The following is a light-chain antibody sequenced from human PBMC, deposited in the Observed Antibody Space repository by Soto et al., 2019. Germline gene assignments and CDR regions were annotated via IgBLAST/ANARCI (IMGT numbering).Light chain of an antibody. CDR1: QSVLYSSNNKNY. J-gene: IGKJ4*01. CDR3: QQYYRTPLT. V-gene: IGKV4-1*01. CDR2: WAS. Sequence: DIVMTQSPDSLAVSLGERATINCKSSQSVLYSSNNKNYLAWYKQKPGQPPKLLISWASTRESWVPDRFSGSGSGTDFSLTISSLQAEDVAVYVCQQYYRTPLTFGGGTKVEIK.